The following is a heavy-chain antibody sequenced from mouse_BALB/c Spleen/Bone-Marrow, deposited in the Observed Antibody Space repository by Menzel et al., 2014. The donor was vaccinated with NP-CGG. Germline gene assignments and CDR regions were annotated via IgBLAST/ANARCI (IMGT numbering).Heavy chain of an antibody. CDR2: IDPETGGT. CDR1: GYTFTDYV. Sequence: LVESGAELVRPGASVTLSCKASGYTFTDYVMHWLKQTPVHGLEWIGAIDPETGGTAYNQKFEGRATLTTDKSSSTAYMELRSLTSGDSAVYYCTRLDSSGYGAYWGQGTLVTVSA. J-gene: IGHJ3*01. V-gene: IGHV1-15*01. CDR3: TRLDSSGYGAY. D-gene: IGHD3-2*01.